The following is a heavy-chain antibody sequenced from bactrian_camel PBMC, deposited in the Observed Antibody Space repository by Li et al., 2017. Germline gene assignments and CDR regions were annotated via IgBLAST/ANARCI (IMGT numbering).Heavy chain of an antibody. V-gene: IGHV3S53*01. CDR2: IAGDGRT. Sequence: QVQLVESGGGSVQAEGSLRLSCVASGITYKGPCMGWFRQTPGKEREGVAAIAGDGRTNYADSVKGRFTISKDNAQNALYLQMNSLKPEDTAMYYCAADDPAFWAQRFCNSATSVRRFSWKSKGTQVTVS. J-gene: IGHJ4*01. CDR1: GITYKGPC. D-gene: IGHD1*01.